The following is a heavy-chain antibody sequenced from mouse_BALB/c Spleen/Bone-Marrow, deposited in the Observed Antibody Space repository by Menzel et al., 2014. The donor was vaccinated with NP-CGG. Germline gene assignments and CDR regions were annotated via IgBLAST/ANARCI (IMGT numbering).Heavy chain of an antibody. Sequence: EVNVVESGGGLVQPGGSLRLSCATSGFTFTDYYMSWVRQPPGKALEWLGFIRNKANGYTTEYSASVKGRFTISRGNSQSILYLQMNTLRAEDSATYYCARDRRYDLAWFAYWGQGTLVTVSA. CDR3: ARDRRYDLAWFAY. J-gene: IGHJ3*01. CDR2: IRNKANGYTT. D-gene: IGHD2-14*01. V-gene: IGHV7-3*02. CDR1: GFTFTDYY.